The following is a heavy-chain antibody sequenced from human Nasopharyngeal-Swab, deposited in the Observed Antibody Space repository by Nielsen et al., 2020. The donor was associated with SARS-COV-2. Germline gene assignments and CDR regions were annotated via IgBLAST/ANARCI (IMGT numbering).Heavy chain of an antibody. V-gene: IGHV3-53*01. J-gene: IGHJ4*02. D-gene: IGHD6-13*01. CDR2: IYSEGST. CDR3: ARGGSSWDGLGFFDY. CDR1: GFTVSTNY. Sequence: GGSLRLSCAASGFTVSTNYMSWVRQAPGKGLEWVSGIYSEGSTYYVDSVKGRFTISRDTSKNIVYLQMNSLRAEDTAVYYCARGGSSWDGLGFFDYWGQGTLVTVSS.